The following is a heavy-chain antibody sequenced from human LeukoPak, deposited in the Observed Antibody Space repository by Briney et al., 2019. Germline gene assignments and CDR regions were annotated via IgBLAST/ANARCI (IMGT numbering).Heavy chain of an antibody. CDR1: GFTFSSYA. V-gene: IGHV3-21*01. Sequence: GGSLRLSCSASGFTFSSYAMHWVRQAPGKGLEWVSSISSSGSYIYYADSVKGRFTISRDNAKNSLYLQMNSLRAEDTAVYYCARWDCGGGSCRSPYDYWGQGTLVTVSS. D-gene: IGHD2-15*01. J-gene: IGHJ4*02. CDR3: ARWDCGGGSCRSPYDY. CDR2: ISSSGSYI.